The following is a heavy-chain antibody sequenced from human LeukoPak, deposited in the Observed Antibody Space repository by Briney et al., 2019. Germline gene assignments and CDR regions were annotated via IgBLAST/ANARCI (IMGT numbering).Heavy chain of an antibody. J-gene: IGHJ4*02. CDR3: AQDCSGGSCSVWDY. V-gene: IGHV3-23*01. D-gene: IGHD2-15*01. CDR1: GFTFRSYA. Sequence: PGGSLRLSCAVSGFTFRSYAMRWVRQAPGKGLEWVSAISGSGGSTYYADSVKGRSTISKDHSKNTLYLQMNSLRAENTAVYSCAQDCSGGSCSVWDYWGQGTLVTVSS. CDR2: ISGSGGST.